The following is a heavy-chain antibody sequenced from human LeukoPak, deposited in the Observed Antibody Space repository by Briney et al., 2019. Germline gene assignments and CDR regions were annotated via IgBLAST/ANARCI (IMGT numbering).Heavy chain of an antibody. CDR1: GFTVSSNY. Sequence: GGSLRLSCSASGFTVSSNYMSWVRQAPGKGLEGVSVIYGGGSTYYADSVKGRFTMSRDTSKTTLYLQMNSLRAEDTAVYYCARVYVEMATSWEPILTLFDYCGQGTLVTVSS. CDR2: IYGGGST. D-gene: IGHD5-24*01. CDR3: ARVYVEMATSWEPILTLFDY. J-gene: IGHJ4*02. V-gene: IGHV3-53*01.